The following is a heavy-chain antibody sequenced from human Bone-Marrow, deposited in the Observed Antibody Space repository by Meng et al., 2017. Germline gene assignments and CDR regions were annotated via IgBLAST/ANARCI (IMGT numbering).Heavy chain of an antibody. CDR2: INPKGGDT. CDR1: GYNFPDYY. Sequence: QVELVQCGEEVKKAGALVKGSCKPSGYNFPDYYIHWVRRAPGQGLEWMGRINPKGGDTHYAQKFQARVTMTGDTSISTAYMELSGLRSDDTAMYYCARDEDISAAGKLFGDYWGQGTLVTVSS. J-gene: IGHJ4*02. CDR3: ARDEDISAAGKLFGDY. V-gene: IGHV1-2*06. D-gene: IGHD6-25*01.